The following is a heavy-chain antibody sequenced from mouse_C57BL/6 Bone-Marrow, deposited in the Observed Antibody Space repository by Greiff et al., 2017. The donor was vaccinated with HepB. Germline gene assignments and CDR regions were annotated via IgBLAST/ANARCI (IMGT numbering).Heavy chain of an antibody. CDR2: IYPGSGST. J-gene: IGHJ2*01. D-gene: IGHD1-1*01. Sequence: VQLQQPGAELVKPGASVKMSCKASGYTFTSYWITWVKQRPGQGLEWIGDIYPGSGSTNYNEKFKSKATLTVETSSSTAYMQLSSLTSEDSAVYYCAEYYYGSSYYDFDYWGQGTTLTVSS. CDR3: AEYYYGSSYYDFDY. CDR1: GYTFTSYW. V-gene: IGHV1-55*01.